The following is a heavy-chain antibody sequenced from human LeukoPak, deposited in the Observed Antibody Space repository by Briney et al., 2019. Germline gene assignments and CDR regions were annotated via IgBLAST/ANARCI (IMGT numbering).Heavy chain of an antibody. CDR2: ISYDGSNK. CDR1: GFTFSSYG. Sequence: GRSLRLSCAASGFTFSSYGMHWVRQAPGKGLEWVAVISYDGSNKYYADSVRGRFTISRDNSKNTLYLQMNSLRAEDTAVYYCAKDNYGSGAREYWGQGTLVTVSS. V-gene: IGHV3-30*18. J-gene: IGHJ4*02. D-gene: IGHD3-10*01. CDR3: AKDNYGSGAREY.